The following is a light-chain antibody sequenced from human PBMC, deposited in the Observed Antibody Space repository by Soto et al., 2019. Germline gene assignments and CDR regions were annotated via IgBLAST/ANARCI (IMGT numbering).Light chain of an antibody. CDR1: QSISSN. V-gene: IGKV3-15*01. CDR3: LHYKDWPRWT. CDR2: GAS. J-gene: IGKJ1*01. Sequence: EIVMTQSPATLSVSPGERATLSCRASQSISSNLAWYQQKPGQAPRLLIYGASTTASGIPARFSGSGSGTEFTLTISSLQSEDFAVYYCLHYKDWPRWTFGQGTKVDIK.